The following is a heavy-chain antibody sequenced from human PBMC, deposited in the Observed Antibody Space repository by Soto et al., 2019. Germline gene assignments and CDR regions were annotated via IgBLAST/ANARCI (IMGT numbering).Heavy chain of an antibody. Sequence: EVQLLESGGGLVQPGGSLRLSCAASGFTFSSYAMSWVRQAPGKGLEWVSAISGSGGSTYYADSVKGRFTISRDNSKNTLYLQMNSLRAEDTAVYYCAKDQFDDFWSGYYGWFDPWGQGTLVTVSS. CDR1: GFTFSSYA. CDR2: ISGSGGST. J-gene: IGHJ5*02. V-gene: IGHV3-23*01. CDR3: AKDQFDDFWSGYYGWFDP. D-gene: IGHD3-3*01.